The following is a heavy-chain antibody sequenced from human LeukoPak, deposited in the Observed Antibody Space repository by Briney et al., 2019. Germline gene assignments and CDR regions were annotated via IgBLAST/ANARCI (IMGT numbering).Heavy chain of an antibody. CDR1: GFTFSSYW. Sequence: PGGSLRLSCAASGFTFSSYWMSWVRQAPGKGLEWVANIKQDGSEKYYVDSVKGRFTISRDNAKNSLYLQMNSLRAEDTAVYYCARPYSSSWYGNWFDPWGQGTLVTVSS. CDR3: ARPYSSSWYGNWFDP. CDR2: IKQDGSEK. V-gene: IGHV3-7*01. J-gene: IGHJ5*02. D-gene: IGHD6-13*01.